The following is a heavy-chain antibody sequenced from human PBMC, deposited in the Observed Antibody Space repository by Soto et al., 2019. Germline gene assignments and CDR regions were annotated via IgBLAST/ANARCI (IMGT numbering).Heavy chain of an antibody. J-gene: IGHJ6*02. V-gene: IGHV3-13*04. CDR1: GFTFSDYN. CDR2: IGTAGDT. CDR3: ARDEYPLSPFPGYYGMDV. Sequence: EVQLVESGGGLVQPGGSLRLSCTASGFTFSDYNMHWVRQVEGKGLEWLSAIGTAGDTYYPGSVKGRFTISRENGKNSXXPQMDSLRVGDTGVYYCARDEYPLSPFPGYYGMDVWGQGTPVTVSS. D-gene: IGHD2-2*02.